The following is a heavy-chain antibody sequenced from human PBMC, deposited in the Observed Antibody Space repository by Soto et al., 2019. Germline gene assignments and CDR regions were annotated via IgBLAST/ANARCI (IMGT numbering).Heavy chain of an antibody. CDR3: AGEPRGARAGFGY. V-gene: IGHV1-46*01. CDR2: INIQNGDT. Sequence: QVQLVQSGAEVEKPGASVKVSCKASGYIFTTYYIHWVRQAPGEGLEWMGMINIQNGDTNRPQKFGDRVSVTGDSFTSTVYMELTRVSSEDTAVYCCAGEPRGARAGFGYWGHGTLVTVSS. J-gene: IGHJ4*01. CDR1: GYIFTTYY. D-gene: IGHD6-13*01.